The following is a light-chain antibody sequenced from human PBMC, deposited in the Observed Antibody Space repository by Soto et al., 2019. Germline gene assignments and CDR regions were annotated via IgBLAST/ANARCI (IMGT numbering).Light chain of an antibody. V-gene: IGKV1-27*01. Sequence: DIQMAQSPSSLSASLGDRVTITCRASQGIGVYLAWFQQKPGNVPKLLIYAASTLQSGVPSRFSGSGSGTDFTLTISSLQPEDVATFYCQKYNSAPLTFGGGTKVEIK. J-gene: IGKJ4*01. CDR2: AAS. CDR3: QKYNSAPLT. CDR1: QGIGVY.